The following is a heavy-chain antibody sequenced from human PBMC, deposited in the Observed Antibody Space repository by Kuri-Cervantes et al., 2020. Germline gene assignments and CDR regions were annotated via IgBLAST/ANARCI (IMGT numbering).Heavy chain of an antibody. D-gene: IGHD1-14*01. Sequence: TLSLTCAVYGGSFSGYYWSWIRQPPEKGLEWIGSVLYDGTAYYGSSLKSRVTISVDTYNNQFSLRVTSVSAADTAVYFCAREGATNTGSFDIWGQGTVVTVSS. V-gene: IGHV4-34*12. CDR3: AREGATNTGSFDI. CDR2: VLYDGTA. J-gene: IGHJ3*02. CDR1: GGSFSGYY.